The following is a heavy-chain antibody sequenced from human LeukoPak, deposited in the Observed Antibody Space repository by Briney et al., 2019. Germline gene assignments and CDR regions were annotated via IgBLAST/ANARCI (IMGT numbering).Heavy chain of an antibody. CDR1: GFIFNNYG. J-gene: IGHJ5*02. Sequence: GGSLRLSCAASGFIFNNYGLIWVRQAPGKGLEWVSAISNDGGGTQYADFVKGRFTISRDNSKNTLFLQMSSLRAEDTALYFCAKGSSGYFTDLWGQGTLVTVSS. CDR2: ISNDGGGT. CDR3: AKGSSGYFTDL. V-gene: IGHV3-23*01. D-gene: IGHD3-22*01.